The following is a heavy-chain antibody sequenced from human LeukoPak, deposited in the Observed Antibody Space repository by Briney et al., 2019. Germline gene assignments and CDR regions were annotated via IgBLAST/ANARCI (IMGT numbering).Heavy chain of an antibody. CDR3: ASQKLDGYCTDGVSRGSCYSSFDY. CDR2: ISSDSSSR. J-gene: IGHJ4*02. D-gene: IGHD2-8*01. CDR1: GFTFSSNT. Sequence: HAGGSLRLSCAASGFTFSSNTMSWVRQAPGKGLEWVSYISSDSSSRYYADSVKGRFTISRDNAQKSLYLQMNSLRAEDTAVYYCASQKLDGYCTDGVSRGSCYSSFDYWGQGTLVTVSS. V-gene: IGHV3-48*01.